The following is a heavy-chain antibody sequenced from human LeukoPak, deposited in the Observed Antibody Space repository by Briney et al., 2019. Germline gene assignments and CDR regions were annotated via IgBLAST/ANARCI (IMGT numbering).Heavy chain of an antibody. CDR2: FDPEDGET. V-gene: IGHV1-24*01. J-gene: IGHJ4*02. CDR3: ATADGLRYFDWLKMSYFDY. Sequence: GASVKVSCKVSGYTLTELSMHWVRQAPGKGLEWMGGFDPEDGETIYAQKFQGRVTMTEDTSTDTAYMELSSLRSEDTAVYYCATADGLRYFDWLKMSYFDYWGQGTLVTVSS. D-gene: IGHD3-9*01. CDR1: GYTLTELS.